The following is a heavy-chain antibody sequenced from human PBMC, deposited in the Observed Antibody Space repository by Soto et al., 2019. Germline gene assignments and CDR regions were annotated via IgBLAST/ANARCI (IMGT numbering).Heavy chain of an antibody. V-gene: IGHV1-8*01. D-gene: IGHD3-3*01. CDR1: GYTFTSYD. J-gene: IGHJ6*02. CDR3: ARLGSDSTIFCFYYYYGMDV. CDR2: MNPNSGNT. Sequence: QVQLVQSGAEVKKPGASVKVSCKASGYTFTSYDINWVRQATGQGLEWMGWMNPNSGNTGYAQKFQGRVTMTRNTSISRAYMELGSLKSEDSAEYYCARLGSDSTIFCFYYYYGMDVWGQGTTVTVSS.